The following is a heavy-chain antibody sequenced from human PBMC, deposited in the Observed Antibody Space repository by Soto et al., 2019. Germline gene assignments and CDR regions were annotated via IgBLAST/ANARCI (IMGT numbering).Heavy chain of an antibody. CDR1: GGTFSSYA. CDR3: ARVRRKGGYYQAPDY. CDR2: IIPIFGTA. V-gene: IGHV1-69*01. J-gene: IGHJ4*02. D-gene: IGHD3-22*01. Sequence: QVQLVQSGAEVKKPGSSVKVSCKASGGTFSSYAISWVRQAPGQRLEWMGGIIPIFGTANYAQKFQGRVTITADESTSTAYMELSSLRSEDTAVYYCARVRRKGGYYQAPDYWGQGTLVTVSS.